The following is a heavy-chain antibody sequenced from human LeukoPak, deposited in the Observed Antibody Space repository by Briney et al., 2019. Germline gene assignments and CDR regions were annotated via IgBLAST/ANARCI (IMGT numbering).Heavy chain of an antibody. V-gene: IGHV1-69*06. D-gene: IGHD2-15*01. Sequence: SVKVSCKASGGTFSSYAISWVRQAPGQGLEWMGGIIPIFGTANYAQKFQGRVTITADKSTSTAYMELSSLRSEDTAVYYCASLYCSGGSCYLAGGPLDYWGQGTLVTVSS. CDR1: GGTFSSYA. J-gene: IGHJ4*02. CDR3: ASLYCSGGSCYLAGGPLDY. CDR2: IIPIFGTA.